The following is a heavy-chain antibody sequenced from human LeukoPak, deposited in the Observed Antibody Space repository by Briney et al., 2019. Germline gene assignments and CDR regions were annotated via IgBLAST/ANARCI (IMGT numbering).Heavy chain of an antibody. J-gene: IGHJ5*02. CDR2: IHYSGSI. Sequence: SETLSLTCAVSGVPISSSHWWSWIRQPPGKGLEWIGEIHYSGSINYNPSLKSRVTISMDKSKNQFSLKLSSVTAADTAVYYCARGPPYSITWSNWFDPWGQGILVIVSS. CDR1: GVPISSSHW. CDR3: ARGPPYSITWSNWFDP. D-gene: IGHD6-13*01. V-gene: IGHV4-4*02.